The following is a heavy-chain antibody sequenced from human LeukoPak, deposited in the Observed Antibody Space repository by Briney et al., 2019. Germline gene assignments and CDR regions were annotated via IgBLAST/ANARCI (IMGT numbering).Heavy chain of an antibody. J-gene: IGHJ5*02. CDR2: ISGSGGST. CDR1: GFTFSSYA. V-gene: IGHV3-23*01. Sequence: PGGSLRLSCAASGFTFSSYAMSWVRQAPGKGLEWVSAISGSGGSTYYADSVKGRFTISRDNSKNTLYLQMNSLRAEDTAVYYCTKDQVPAAIWDWFDPWGQGTLVTVSS. D-gene: IGHD2-2*01. CDR3: TKDQVPAAIWDWFDP.